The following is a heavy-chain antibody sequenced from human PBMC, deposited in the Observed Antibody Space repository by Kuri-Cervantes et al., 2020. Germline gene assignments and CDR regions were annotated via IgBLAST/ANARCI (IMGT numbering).Heavy chain of an antibody. J-gene: IGHJ6*02. D-gene: IGHD3-22*01. CDR3: ARGGSEDYYDSSEYYYYGMDV. V-gene: IGHV3-23*01. CDR1: GFTFSSSA. CDR2: ISGSGGST. Sequence: GESLKISCAAFGFTFSSSAMNWVRQAPGKGLEWVSVISGSGGSTYYADSVKGRFTISRDNAKNSLYLQMNSLRAEDTAVYYCARGGSEDYYDSSEYYYYGMDVWGQGTTVTVSS.